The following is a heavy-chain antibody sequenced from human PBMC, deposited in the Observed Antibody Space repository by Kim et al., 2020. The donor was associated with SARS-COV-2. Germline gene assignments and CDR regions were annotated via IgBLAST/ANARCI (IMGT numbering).Heavy chain of an antibody. CDR3: ARWSSGWHLFDY. D-gene: IGHD6-19*01. CDR2: IYYSGST. V-gene: IGHV4-39*07. Sequence: SETLSLTCTVSGGSISSSSYYWGWIRQPPGKGLEWIGSIYYSGSTYYNPSLKSRVTISVDTSKNQFSLKLSSVTAADTAVYYCARWSSGWHLFDYWGQGTLVTVSS. CDR1: GGSISSSSYY. J-gene: IGHJ4*02.